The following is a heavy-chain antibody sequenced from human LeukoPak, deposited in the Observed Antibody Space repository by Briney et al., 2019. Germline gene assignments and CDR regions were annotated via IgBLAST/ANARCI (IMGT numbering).Heavy chain of an antibody. D-gene: IGHD2-21*01. CDR2: IYYSGST. J-gene: IGHJ4*02. CDR3: ARDGLGWGLPFDY. CDR1: GGSISSSSYY. V-gene: IGHV4-39*07. Sequence: SETLSLTCTVSGGSISSSSYYWGWIRQPPGKGLEWIGSIYYSGSTYYNPSLKSRVTISVDTSKNQFSLKLSSVTVADTAVYFCARDGLGWGLPFDYWGLGTLVTVSS.